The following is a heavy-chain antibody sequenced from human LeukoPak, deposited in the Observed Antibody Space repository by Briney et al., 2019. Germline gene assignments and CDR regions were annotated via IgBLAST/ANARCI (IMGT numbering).Heavy chain of an antibody. CDR2: INAGNGNT. CDR1: GYTFTNYA. V-gene: IGHV1-3*01. J-gene: IGHJ6*02. CDR3: ARDVPYYYYGMDV. Sequence: ASVKVSCKASGYTFTNYAMNWVRQAPGQRLEWMGWINAGNGNTKYSQKFQGRVTITRDTSASTACMELSSLRSEDTAVYYCARDVPYYYYGMDVWGQGTTVTVSS.